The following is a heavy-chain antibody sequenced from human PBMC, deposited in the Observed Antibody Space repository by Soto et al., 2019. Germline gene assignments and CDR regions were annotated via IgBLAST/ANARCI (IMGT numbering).Heavy chain of an antibody. Sequence: QVQLQESGPGLVKPSQTLSLTCTVSGGSISSGDYYWSWMRQPPGKGLEWIGYIYYSGSTYYNPSLKSRVTISVDTSKNQFSLKLSSVTAADTAVYYCARVTEVATTSPDNWFDPWGQGTLVTVSS. J-gene: IGHJ5*02. D-gene: IGHD5-12*01. V-gene: IGHV4-30-4*01. CDR1: GGSISSGDYY. CDR2: IYYSGST. CDR3: ARVTEVATTSPDNWFDP.